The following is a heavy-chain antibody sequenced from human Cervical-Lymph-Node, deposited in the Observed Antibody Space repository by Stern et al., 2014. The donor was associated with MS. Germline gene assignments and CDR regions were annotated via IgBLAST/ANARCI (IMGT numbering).Heavy chain of an antibody. D-gene: IGHD4-17*01. Sequence: QLVQSGAEVKKPGSSVKVSCKASGGTFSSYAINWVRQAPGQGLEWVVGIIPIFGTANYAQKFQGRVTITADDSTSTVYMELSSLRSEDTAVFYCARPTTVTVGTMDVWGQGTTVTVSS. CDR3: ARPTTVTVGTMDV. CDR1: GGTFSSYA. CDR2: IIPIFGTA. V-gene: IGHV1-69*01. J-gene: IGHJ6*02.